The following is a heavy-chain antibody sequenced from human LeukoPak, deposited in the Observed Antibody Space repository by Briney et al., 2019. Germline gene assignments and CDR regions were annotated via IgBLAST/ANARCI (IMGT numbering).Heavy chain of an antibody. CDR3: ARLECYCTNGLC. V-gene: IGHV3-30*03. Sequence: PGGSLRLSCAASGLTFSSYGMHWVRQAPGKGLEWVAVISYDGSNKYYADSVKGRFTISRDNSKNTLYLQMNSLRAEDTAVYYCARLECYCTNGLCWGQGTLVTVSS. CDR1: GLTFSSYG. J-gene: IGHJ4*02. D-gene: IGHD2-8*01. CDR2: ISYDGSNK.